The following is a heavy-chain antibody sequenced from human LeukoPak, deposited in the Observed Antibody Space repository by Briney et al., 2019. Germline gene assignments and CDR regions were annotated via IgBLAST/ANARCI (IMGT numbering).Heavy chain of an antibody. D-gene: IGHD3-9*01. CDR3: ARGRYSAGDNWFDP. V-gene: IGHV4-59*01. CDR2: IHYTGST. CDR1: GGSITSSY. Sequence: ASETLSLTCTASGGSITSSYWSWIRQSPGKGLEWIGYIHYTGSTNYNPSLKSRVTMLIDTSKNQFSLKLSSVTAADTAVYYCARGRYSAGDNWFDPWGQGTLVTVSS. J-gene: IGHJ5*02.